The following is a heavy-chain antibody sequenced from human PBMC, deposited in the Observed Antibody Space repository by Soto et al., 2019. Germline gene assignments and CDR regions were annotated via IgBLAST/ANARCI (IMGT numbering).Heavy chain of an antibody. CDR2: ISGSGGST. D-gene: IGHD4-17*01. CDR3: IAGDYGDGRY. J-gene: IGHJ4*02. CDR1: GFTFSSYA. Sequence: EVQLLESGGGLVQPGGSLRLSCAASGFTFSSYAMSWVRQAPGKGLEWVSAISGSGGSTYYADSVKGRFTISRDNSKNTLYLQMNSPRAEDTAVYYCIAGDYGDGRYWGQGTLVTVSS. V-gene: IGHV3-23*01.